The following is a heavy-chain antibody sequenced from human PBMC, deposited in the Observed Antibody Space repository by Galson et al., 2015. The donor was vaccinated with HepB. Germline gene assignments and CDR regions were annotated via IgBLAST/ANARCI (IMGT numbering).Heavy chain of an antibody. CDR2: SYSGGST. CDR1: GFTVSTTY. Sequence: LRLSCAVSGFTVSTTYMSWVRQAPGKGLEWVAVSYSGGSTYFGDSVKGRFTISRDYSKNTLNLQMNSLRAEDMAVYYCVRDLVTGTTRDYRGQGTLVIVSP. J-gene: IGHJ4*02. V-gene: IGHV3-53*01. CDR3: VRDLVTGTTRDY. D-gene: IGHD1-20*01.